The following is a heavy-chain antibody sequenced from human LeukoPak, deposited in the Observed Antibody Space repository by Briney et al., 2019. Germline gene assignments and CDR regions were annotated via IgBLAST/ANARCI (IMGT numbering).Heavy chain of an antibody. CDR2: ISSSGSTI. J-gene: IGHJ6*04. D-gene: IGHD3-10*02. CDR3: AELGITMIGGV. Sequence: PGGSLRLSCAASGFTFSSYEMNWVRLAPGKGLEGVSYISSSGSTIYYADSVKGRFTISRDNAKNSLYLQMNSLRAEDTAVYYCAELGITMIGGVWGKGTTVTISS. CDR1: GFTFSSYE. V-gene: IGHV3-48*03.